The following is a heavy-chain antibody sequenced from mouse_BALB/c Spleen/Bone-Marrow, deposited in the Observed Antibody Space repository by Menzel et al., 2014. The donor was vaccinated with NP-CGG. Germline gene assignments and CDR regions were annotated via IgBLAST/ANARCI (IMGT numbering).Heavy chain of an antibody. D-gene: IGHD4-1*01. CDR2: IDPANGNT. Sequence: EVQLQQSGAELVKPGASVKLSCTASGFNIKDTYMHWVKQRPEQGLEWIGRIDPANGNTKYDPKFQGKATITADTSSNTAYLQLSSLTSEDTAVYFRARWEFYAKDYWGQGTSVTVSS. J-gene: IGHJ4*01. CDR1: GFNIKDTY. V-gene: IGHV14-3*02. CDR3: ARWEFYAKDY.